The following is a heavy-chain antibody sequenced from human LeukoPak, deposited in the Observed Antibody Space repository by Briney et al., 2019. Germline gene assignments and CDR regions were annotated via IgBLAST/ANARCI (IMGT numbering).Heavy chain of an antibody. CDR1: GGSISSGGYY. V-gene: IGHV4-34*01. Sequence: PSETLSLTCAVSGGSISSGGYYWSWIRQPPGKGLEWIGEINHSGSTNYNPSLKSRVTISVDTSKSQFSLKLSSVTAADTAVYYCARGRIAVAGKGYFQHWGQGTLVTVSS. J-gene: IGHJ1*01. D-gene: IGHD6-19*01. CDR2: INHSGST. CDR3: ARGRIAVAGKGYFQH.